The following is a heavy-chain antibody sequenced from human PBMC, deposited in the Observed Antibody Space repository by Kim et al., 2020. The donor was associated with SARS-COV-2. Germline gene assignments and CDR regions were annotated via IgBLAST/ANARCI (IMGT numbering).Heavy chain of an antibody. V-gene: IGHV4-39*07. J-gene: IGHJ5*02. CDR2: IYYTGVT. D-gene: IGHD6-13*01. CDR3: AREVFGASSSWRGGLNWIDP. Sequence: SETLSLLCTVSGDSIRSTSYSWGWIRQTTGKGPEWIGSIYYTGVTYYNPSLKGRVTISVDTSKNQFSLRLTSVTATDTAVYFCAREVFGASSSWRGGLNWIDPWGQGALVTVSS. CDR1: GDSIRSTSYS.